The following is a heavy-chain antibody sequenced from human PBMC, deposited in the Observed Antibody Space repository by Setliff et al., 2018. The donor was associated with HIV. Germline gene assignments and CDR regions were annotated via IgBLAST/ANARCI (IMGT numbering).Heavy chain of an antibody. CDR1: GYSVSSGYY. J-gene: IGHJ5*02. CDR2: MYYTGTT. CDR3: ARGVGIGGNWFDP. Sequence: KASETLSLTCAVSGYSVSSGYYWAWIRQAPGKGLQWIGQMYYTGTTDYKPSLSSRVTISQDKSRNQFSLKLTSVTATDTAIYYCARGVGIGGNWFDPWGQGMMVTVSS. V-gene: IGHV4-38-2*01. D-gene: IGHD2-15*01.